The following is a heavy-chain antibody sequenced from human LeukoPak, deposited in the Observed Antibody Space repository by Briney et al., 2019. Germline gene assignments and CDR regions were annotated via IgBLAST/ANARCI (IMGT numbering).Heavy chain of an antibody. V-gene: IGHV3-23*01. J-gene: IGHJ3*02. D-gene: IGHD6-13*01. CDR3: AREPPLKQQRGAFDI. CDR1: GFTFSTYA. CDR2: ISGGFYNT. Sequence: GGSLRLSCVASGFTFSTYAMSWVRQAPGKGLEWVSTISGGFYNTYYADSVKGRFTISRDNSKNTLYLQMNSLRAEDTAVYYCAREPPLKQQRGAFDIWGQGTMVTVSS.